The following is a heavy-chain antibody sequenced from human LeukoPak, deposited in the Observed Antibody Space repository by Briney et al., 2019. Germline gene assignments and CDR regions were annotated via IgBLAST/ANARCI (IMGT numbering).Heavy chain of an antibody. Sequence: SETLSLTCTVSGGSISSYYWSWIRQPPGKGLEWIGYIYYSGSTNYSPSLKSRVTISVDTSKNQFSLKLSSVTAADTAVYYCAREGRRIAVAGTEGAFDIWGQGTMVTVSS. J-gene: IGHJ3*02. CDR1: GGSISSYY. D-gene: IGHD6-19*01. CDR3: AREGRRIAVAGTEGAFDI. CDR2: IYYSGST. V-gene: IGHV4-59*01.